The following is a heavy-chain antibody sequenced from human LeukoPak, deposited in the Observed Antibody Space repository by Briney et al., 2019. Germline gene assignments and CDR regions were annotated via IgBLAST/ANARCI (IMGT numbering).Heavy chain of an antibody. CDR2: IYYSGST. CDR1: GYSISSSNW. D-gene: IGHD5-18*01. CDR3: ARGRYNYALEDYFDY. J-gene: IGHJ4*02. V-gene: IGHV4-28*03. Sequence: SETLSLTCAVSGYSISSSNWWGWIRQPPGKGLEWIGYIYYSGSTNYNPSLKSRVTISGDTSKNQVSLKVSSVTAADTAVYYCARGRYNYALEDYFDYWGQGTLVTVSS.